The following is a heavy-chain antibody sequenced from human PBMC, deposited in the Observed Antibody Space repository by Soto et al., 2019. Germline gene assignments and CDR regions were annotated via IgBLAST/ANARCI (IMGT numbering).Heavy chain of an antibody. J-gene: IGHJ4*02. D-gene: IGHD2-21*01. CDR2: IYHSGST. V-gene: IGHV4-4*02. Sequence: QVQLQESGPGLVKPSGTLSLTCAVSGGSISSSNWWSWVRQPPGKGLERIGEIYHSGSTNYNPSLKSRVTISVDKSKNQCSLKLSSVTAADTAVYYCARRPMGSSWGWWWFDYWGQGTLVTVSS. CDR1: GGSISSSNW. CDR3: ARRPMGSSWGWWWFDY.